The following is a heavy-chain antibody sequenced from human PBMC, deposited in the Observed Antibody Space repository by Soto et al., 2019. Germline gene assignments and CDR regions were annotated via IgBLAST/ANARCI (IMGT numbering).Heavy chain of an antibody. V-gene: IGHV3-7*01. Sequence: GGSLRLSCAASGFTFSSYWMSWVRQAPGKGLEWVANIKQDGSEKYYVDSVKGRFTISRDNAKNSLYLQMNSLRAEDTAVYYCAGISGYVGDAFDIWGQGTMVTVSS. D-gene: IGHD5-12*01. CDR3: AGISGYVGDAFDI. CDR1: GFTFSSYW. J-gene: IGHJ3*02. CDR2: IKQDGSEK.